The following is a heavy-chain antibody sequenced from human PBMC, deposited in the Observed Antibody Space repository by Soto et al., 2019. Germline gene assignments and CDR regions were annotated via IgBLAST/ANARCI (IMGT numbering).Heavy chain of an antibody. V-gene: IGHV4-39*02. J-gene: IGHJ5*02. Sequence: PSETLSLTCTVSGDSISKSGHYWGWIRQPPGKALEWIGGIDYRGSTLYNPSLRSRITMSIDTSKKFFSLKLTSVSASDTALYYCTRLVTPYDTPGPSWFGPWGQGTLVTVSS. CDR2: IDYRGST. CDR3: TRLVTPYDTPGPSWFGP. CDR1: GDSISKSGHY. D-gene: IGHD3-9*01.